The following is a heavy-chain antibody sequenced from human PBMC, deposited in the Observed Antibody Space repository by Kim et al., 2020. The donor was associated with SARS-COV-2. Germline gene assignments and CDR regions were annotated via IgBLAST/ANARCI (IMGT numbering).Heavy chain of an antibody. CDR1: GFTFSSYA. Sequence: GGSLRLSCAASGFTFSSYAMSWVRQAPGKGLEWVSAISGSGGSTYYADSVKGRFTISRDNSKNTLYLQMNSLRAEDTAVYYCAKAQHPRGYSSGWDAFDYWGQGTLVTGSS. J-gene: IGHJ4*02. CDR2: ISGSGGST. CDR3: AKAQHPRGYSSGWDAFDY. D-gene: IGHD6-19*01. V-gene: IGHV3-23*01.